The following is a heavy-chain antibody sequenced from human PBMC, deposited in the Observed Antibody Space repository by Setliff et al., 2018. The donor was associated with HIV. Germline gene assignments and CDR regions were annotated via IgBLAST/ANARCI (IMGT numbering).Heavy chain of an antibody. V-gene: IGHV1-2*02. CDR3: ARRNPAALSPFTC. Sequence: ASVKVSCKASGYTFTGYYMHWVRQAPGQGLEWMGWINPNSGGTNYAQKFQGRVTLTIDTSISTAYMELSRLRSDDTDVYYCARRNPAALSPFTCWGQGTLVTVSS. CDR2: INPNSGGT. CDR1: GYTFTGYY. J-gene: IGHJ4*02. D-gene: IGHD2-15*01.